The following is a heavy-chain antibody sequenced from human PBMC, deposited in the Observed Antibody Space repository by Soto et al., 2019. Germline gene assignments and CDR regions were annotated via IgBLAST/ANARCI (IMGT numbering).Heavy chain of an antibody. V-gene: IGHV4-39*07. CDR1: GRSISSSSYY. CDR3: ARERPDGARLDP. D-gene: IGHD6-6*01. CDR2: IYYSGST. J-gene: IGHJ5*02. Sequence: SETLSLTCTVSGRSISSSSYYWGWIRQPPGKGLEWIGTIYYSGSTYYNPSLKSRVTISVDTSKNQFSLKLSSVTAADTAVYYCARERPDGARLDPWGQGTLVTVSS.